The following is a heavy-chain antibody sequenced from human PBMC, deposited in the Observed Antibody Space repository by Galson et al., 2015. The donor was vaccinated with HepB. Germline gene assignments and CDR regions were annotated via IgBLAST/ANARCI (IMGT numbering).Heavy chain of an antibody. Sequence: SLRLSCAASAFTFSSYAIHWVRQAPGKGLDWVAAISFDGVNKYYADSVKGRFTISRDNSKNTLYLQMNSLGPEDTAVYFCARGRKGHLFDWFLQDDWYFDLWGRSTPVIVSS. D-gene: IGHD3-9*01. CDR1: AFTFSSYA. J-gene: IGHJ2*01. CDR3: ARGRKGHLFDWFLQDDWYFDL. CDR2: ISFDGVNK. V-gene: IGHV3-30*04.